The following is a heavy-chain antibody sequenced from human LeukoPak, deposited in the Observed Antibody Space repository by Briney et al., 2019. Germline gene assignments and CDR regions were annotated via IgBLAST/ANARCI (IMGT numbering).Heavy chain of an antibody. CDR2: IYYSGST. D-gene: IGHD3-22*01. V-gene: IGHV4-30-4*01. CDR3: ARDRITMIVVPGSDAFDI. J-gene: IGHJ3*02. Sequence: SETLSLTCTVSGGSISSGDYYWSWIRQPPGKGLEWIGYIYYSGSTYYNPSLKSRVTISVDTSKNQFSLKLSSVTAADTAVYYCARDRITMIVVPGSDAFDIWGQGTMVTVSS. CDR1: GGSISSGDYY.